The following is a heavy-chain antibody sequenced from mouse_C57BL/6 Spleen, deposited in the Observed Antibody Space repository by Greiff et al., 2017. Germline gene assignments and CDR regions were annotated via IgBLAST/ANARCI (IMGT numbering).Heavy chain of an antibody. Sequence: QVQLQQPGAELVKPGASVKLSCKVSGYTFTSSWLHCVKQRPGQGLEWIGMILPNSGSTNYNEKFKSKATLTVDKSSSPAYMQLSSLTSEDSAVYYCARSGDYGKNWYFDVWGTGTTVTVSS. V-gene: IGHV1-64*01. CDR3: ARSGDYGKNWYFDV. J-gene: IGHJ1*03. CDR1: GYTFTSSW. CDR2: ILPNSGST. D-gene: IGHD1-1*02.